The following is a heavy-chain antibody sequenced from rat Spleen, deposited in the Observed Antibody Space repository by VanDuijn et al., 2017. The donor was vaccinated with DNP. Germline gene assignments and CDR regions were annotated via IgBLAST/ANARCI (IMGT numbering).Heavy chain of an antibody. V-gene: IGHV2-32*01. J-gene: IGHJ2*01. CDR3: ARWGDY. CDR2: LWSDGDT. Sequence: QVQLKESGPGLVHPSQTLSLTCTVSGFSLTSHHVHWIRQPPGEGLEWMGVLWSDGDTSYNSVLKSRLSIRRDTSKSQVFLKMNSLQTEDTAMYFCARWGDYWGQGVMVTVSS. CDR1: GFSLTSHH.